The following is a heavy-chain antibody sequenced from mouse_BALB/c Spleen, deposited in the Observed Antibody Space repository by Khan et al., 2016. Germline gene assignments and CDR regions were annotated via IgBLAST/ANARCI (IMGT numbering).Heavy chain of an antibody. CDR3: ARDHYRYDLDY. D-gene: IGHD2-14*01. V-gene: IGHV2-9*02. CDR1: GFSLTSYG. Sequence: VELVESGPGLVAPSQSLSITCTVSGFSLTSYGVHWVRQPPGKGLEWLGVIWAGGSTNYNSALMSRLSISKDNSKSQVFLKMNSLQTDDTAMYYCARDHYRYDLDYWGQGTTLTVSS. J-gene: IGHJ2*01. CDR2: IWAGGST.